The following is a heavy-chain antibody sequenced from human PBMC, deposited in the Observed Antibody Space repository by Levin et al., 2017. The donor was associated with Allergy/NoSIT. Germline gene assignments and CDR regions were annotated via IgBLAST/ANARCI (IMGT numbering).Heavy chain of an antibody. V-gene: IGHV4-59*01. CDR2: IYYSGST. D-gene: IGHD6-13*01. CDR3: ARVGAAAGYYFDY. Sequence: NAGGSLRLSCTVSGGSISSYYWSWIRQPPGKGLEWIGYIYYSGSTNYNPSLKSRVTISVDTSRNQFSLKLSSVTAADTAVYYCARVGAAAGYYFDYWGQGTLVTVSS. J-gene: IGHJ4*02. CDR1: GGSISSYY.